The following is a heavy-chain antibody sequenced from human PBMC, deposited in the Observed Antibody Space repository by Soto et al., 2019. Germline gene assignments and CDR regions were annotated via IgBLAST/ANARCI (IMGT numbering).Heavy chain of an antibody. CDR3: VRRGYETGWYFDL. CDR1: GFTFYRYD. V-gene: IGHV3-23*02. Sequence: DVQLLESGGGRVQPGGSLRLSCAASGFTFYRYDMFWVRQTPRRGLEWVSFISGSGGRTEYGDFVRGRFTVSRDNAENTLSLQMNRLAVEDTAVYYCVRRGYETGWYFDLWGQGIVVAVSS. J-gene: IGHJ4*02. CDR2: ISGSGGRT. D-gene: IGHD3-3*01.